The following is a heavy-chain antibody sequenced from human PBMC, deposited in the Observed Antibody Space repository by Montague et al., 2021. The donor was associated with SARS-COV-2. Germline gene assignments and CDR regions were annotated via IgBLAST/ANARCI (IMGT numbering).Heavy chain of an antibody. Sequence: SLRLSCAASGYSFINYAMGWVRRAPGKGLEWVSVISGSGGNTYFADSVRGRFTISRDNSKNTLYLQMNSLRAEDTAVYYCVRKNYYGSGGFSTFDYWGQGTLVTVSS. V-gene: IGHV3-23*01. CDR1: GYSFINYA. J-gene: IGHJ4*02. CDR3: VRKNYYGSGGFSTFDY. D-gene: IGHD3-10*01. CDR2: ISGSGGNT.